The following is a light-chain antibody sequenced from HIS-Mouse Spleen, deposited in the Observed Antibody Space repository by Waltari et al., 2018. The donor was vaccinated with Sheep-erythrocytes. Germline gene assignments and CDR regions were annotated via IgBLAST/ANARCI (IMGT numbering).Light chain of an antibody. CDR2: WAS. V-gene: IGKV4-1*01. Sequence: DIVMTQSPDSLAVSLGERATIKCTSSPSVLYSSNNKNYLAWYQQKPGQPPKLLIYWASTRESGVPDRFSGSGSGTDFTLTISSLQAEDVAVYYCQQYYSTPLTFGGGTKVEIK. J-gene: IGKJ4*01. CDR1: PSVLYSSNNKNY. CDR3: QQYYSTPLT.